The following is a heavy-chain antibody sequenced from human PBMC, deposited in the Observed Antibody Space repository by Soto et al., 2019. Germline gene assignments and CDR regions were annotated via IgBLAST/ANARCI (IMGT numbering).Heavy chain of an antibody. D-gene: IGHD3-3*01. V-gene: IGHV4-39*01. CDR3: ARRRGVVQDGMDV. Sequence: QLQLQESGPGLVKPSETLSLTCTVSGGSIRSSSSYWDWIRQPPGKGLEWIGSIDYSGSTYSNPPLKSRFIISMDKSKNPFSLNVSPVTAADTAVYYCARRRGVVQDGMDVWGQGTTVIVSS. J-gene: IGHJ6*02. CDR1: GGSIRSSSSY. CDR2: IDYSGST.